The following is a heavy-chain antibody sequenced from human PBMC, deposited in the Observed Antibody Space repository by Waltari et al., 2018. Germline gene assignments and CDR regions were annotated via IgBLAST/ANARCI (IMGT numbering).Heavy chain of an antibody. CDR1: GYTFTNYG. D-gene: IGHD6-25*01. CDR3: ARDSRHSSAGTFDI. V-gene: IGHV1-18*01. Sequence: QIQLGQSGAEVKKDGASVKVSCKASGYTFTNYGISWVRQAPGQGLEGMGWIRAEWMGWMRAYTSNTEYAQGFQGRVTMTIDTSTSTAYMELRSLRSDDTAVYYCARDSRHSSAGTFDIWGQGTVVTVS. J-gene: IGHJ3*02. CDR2: MRAYTSNT.